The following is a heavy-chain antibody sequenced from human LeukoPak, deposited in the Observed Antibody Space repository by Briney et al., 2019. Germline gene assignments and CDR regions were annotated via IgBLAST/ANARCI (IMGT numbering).Heavy chain of an antibody. D-gene: IGHD2-15*01. CDR1: GGPIRPYY. CDR3: ARLGFCRGDNCLDDY. V-gene: IGHV4-59*08. Sequence: PSETLSLTCTVSGGPIRPYYWSWMRQPPGKGPEYVGYIFHTGGTNYNPSLGSRVTVSLDTSKNQFSLKLSSVTAADTAVYYCARLGFCRGDNCLDDYWGQGTLVTVSS. CDR2: IFHTGGT. J-gene: IGHJ4*02.